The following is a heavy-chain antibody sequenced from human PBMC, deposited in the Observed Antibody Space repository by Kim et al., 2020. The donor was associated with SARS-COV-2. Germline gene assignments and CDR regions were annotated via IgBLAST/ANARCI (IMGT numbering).Heavy chain of an antibody. Sequence: SETLSLTCTVSGGSISSSSYYWGWIRQPPGKGLEWIGSIYYSGSTYYNPSLKSRVTISVDTSKNQFSLKLSSVTAADTAVYYCARHWGSSSWLHYYYGMDVWGQGTTVTVSS. J-gene: IGHJ6*02. CDR1: GGSISSSSYY. CDR2: IYYSGST. D-gene: IGHD6-13*01. CDR3: ARHWGSSSWLHYYYGMDV. V-gene: IGHV4-39*01.